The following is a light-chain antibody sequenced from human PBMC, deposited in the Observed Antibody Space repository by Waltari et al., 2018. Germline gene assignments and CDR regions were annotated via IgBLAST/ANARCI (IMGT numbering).Light chain of an antibody. V-gene: IGKV1-33*01. Sequence: DIHMTQSPSSLSAAVGDRVTITCQASQDIKKSLNWFHQKPGKAPKVLIFDASNSQTGAPSRFSGSGSGTDFTFSISSLQPEDMGTYYCQQYHSVPLTFGGGTKVEIK. CDR3: QQYHSVPLT. J-gene: IGKJ4*01. CDR2: DAS. CDR1: QDIKKS.